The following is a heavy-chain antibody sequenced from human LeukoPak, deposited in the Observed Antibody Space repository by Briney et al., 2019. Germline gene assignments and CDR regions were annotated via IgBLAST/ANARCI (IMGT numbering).Heavy chain of an antibody. CDR3: AKDRGTPNEYYFDY. V-gene: IGHV3-30*18. D-gene: IGHD1-1*01. CDR2: ISYDGSNK. Sequence: GGSLRLSCAASGFTFSSYGMHWVRQAPGKGPEWVAVISYDGSNKYYADSVKGRFTISRDNSKYTLYLQMNSLRAEDTAVYYCAKDRGTPNEYYFDYWGQGTLVTVSS. CDR1: GFTFSSYG. J-gene: IGHJ4*02.